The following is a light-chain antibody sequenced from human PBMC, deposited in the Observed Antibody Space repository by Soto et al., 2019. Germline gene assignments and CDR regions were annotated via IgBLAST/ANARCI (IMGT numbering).Light chain of an antibody. CDR3: SSYTSSTTLV. J-gene: IGLJ3*02. V-gene: IGLV2-14*01. Sequence: QSALTQPASVSGSPGQSITISCTGTSSDVGGYSYVSWYQQHPGKVPKLMIYEVSNRPSGVSNRFSGSKSGNTASLTVSGLQDEDEADYYCSSYTSSTTLVFGGGTKLTVL. CDR2: EVS. CDR1: SSDVGGYSY.